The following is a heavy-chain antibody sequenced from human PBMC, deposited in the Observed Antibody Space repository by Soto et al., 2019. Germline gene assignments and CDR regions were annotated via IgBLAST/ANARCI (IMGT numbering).Heavy chain of an antibody. D-gene: IGHD1-26*01. CDR3: ATLPPRVVASLLPLPT. V-gene: IGHV4-4*02. Sequence: VQLRQSGPGLVKPSGTLSLTCAVSGGSISSSNWWTWVRQAPGKGLEWIGEIYHSGNTYYNPSRKSRVTIMLDKSNNHFSLSLNSVTAADTAVYYCATLPPRVVASLLPLPTWGQGTLVTVSS. CDR1: GGSISSSNW. J-gene: IGHJ5*02. CDR2: IYHSGNT.